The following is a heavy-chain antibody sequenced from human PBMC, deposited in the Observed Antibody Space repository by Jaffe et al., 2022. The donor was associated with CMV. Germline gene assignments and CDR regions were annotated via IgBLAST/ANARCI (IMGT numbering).Heavy chain of an antibody. V-gene: IGHV4-39*01. J-gene: IGHJ6*03. D-gene: IGHD3-22*01. Sequence: QLQLQESGPGLVKPSETLSLTCTVSGGSISSSSYYWGWIRQPPGKGLEWIGSIYYSGSTYYNPSLKSRVTISVDTSKNQFSLKLSSVTAADTAVYYCARLADYYDSSGYYPTYYYYYMDVWGKGTTVTVSS. CDR2: IYYSGST. CDR3: ARLADYYDSSGYYPTYYYYYMDV. CDR1: GGSISSSSYY.